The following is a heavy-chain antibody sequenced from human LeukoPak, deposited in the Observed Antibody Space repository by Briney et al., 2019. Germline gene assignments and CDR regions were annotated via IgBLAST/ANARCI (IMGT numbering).Heavy chain of an antibody. D-gene: IGHD3-3*01. Sequence: GGSLRLSCAASGFTFSSYAMSWVRQAPGKGLEWVSAISGSGGSTFYADSVKGRFTISRDNSKNTLYLQMNSLRAEDTAVYYCAKEYSIMIFGVVITASGFDYWGQGTLVTVSS. J-gene: IGHJ4*02. V-gene: IGHV3-23*01. CDR3: AKEYSIMIFGVVITASGFDY. CDR1: GFTFSSYA. CDR2: ISGSGGST.